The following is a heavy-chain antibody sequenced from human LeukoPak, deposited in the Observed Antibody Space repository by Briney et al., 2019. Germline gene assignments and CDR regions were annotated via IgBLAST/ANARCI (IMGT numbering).Heavy chain of an antibody. D-gene: IGHD3-22*01. V-gene: IGHV1-69*04. Sequence: ASVKVSCKASGGTFSSYAISWVRQAPGQGLEWMGRIIPIFGIANYAQKFQGRVTITAEKSTSTAYMELSSLRSEDTAVYYCARVYDSSGPGWYYYYGMDVWGQGTTVTVSS. CDR3: ARVYDSSGPGWYYYYGMDV. CDR2: IIPIFGIA. J-gene: IGHJ6*02. CDR1: GGTFSSYA.